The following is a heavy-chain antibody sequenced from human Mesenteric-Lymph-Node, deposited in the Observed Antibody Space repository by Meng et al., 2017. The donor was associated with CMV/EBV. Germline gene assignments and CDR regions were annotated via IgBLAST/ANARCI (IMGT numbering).Heavy chain of an antibody. CDR1: GFTFSSYE. CDR2: ISSSGSTI. J-gene: IGHJ6*02. D-gene: IGHD2-15*01. V-gene: IGHV3-48*03. Sequence: GGSLRLSCAASGFTFSSYEMNWVRQAPGKGLEWVSYISSSGSTIYYADSVKGRFTISRDNAKNSLYLQMNSLRAEDTAVYYCARGWSNSLDVWGQGTTVTVSS. CDR3: ARGWSNSLDV.